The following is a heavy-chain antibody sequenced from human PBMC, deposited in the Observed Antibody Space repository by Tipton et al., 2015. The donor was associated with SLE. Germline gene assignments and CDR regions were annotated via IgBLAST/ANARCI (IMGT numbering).Heavy chain of an antibody. D-gene: IGHD3-22*01. J-gene: IGHJ3*02. Sequence: TLSLTCTVSGGSISSSSYYWGWIRQPPGKGLEWIGSIYYSGSTYYNPSPKSRVTISVDTSKNHFSLKLNSVTAADTAVYYCARHILVITYDAFDIWGQGTQVTVSA. V-gene: IGHV4-39*07. CDR2: IYYSGST. CDR1: GGSISSSSYY. CDR3: ARHILVITYDAFDI.